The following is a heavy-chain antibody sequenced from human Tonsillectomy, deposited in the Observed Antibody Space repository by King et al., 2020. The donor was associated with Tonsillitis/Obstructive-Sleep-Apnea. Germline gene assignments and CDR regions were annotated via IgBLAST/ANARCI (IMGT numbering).Heavy chain of an antibody. CDR3: TTEEVGAATYYYYYYLDV. D-gene: IGHD1-26*01. Sequence: EVQLVESGGGLVKPGGSLRLSCAASGFTFSNAWMSWVRQAPGKGLQWVGRIKSKTDGGTTDYAAPVKGRFTISRDDSKNTLYLQMNSLKTEDTAVYYCTTEEVGAATYYYYYYLDVWGKGTTVTVSS. CDR2: IKSKTDGGTT. V-gene: IGHV3-15*01. J-gene: IGHJ6*03. CDR1: GFTFSNAW.